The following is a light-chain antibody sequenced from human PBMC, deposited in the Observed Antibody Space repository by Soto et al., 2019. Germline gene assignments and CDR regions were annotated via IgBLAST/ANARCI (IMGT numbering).Light chain of an antibody. Sequence: DIQITQSPSTLSSSVLERFTITCRASQSISTWLAWYQQKPGKAPNLLIYDASTLESGVPSRFSGTGSGTEFTLTISSLQPDDFATYYCQQYDSPTWTFGQGTKVDI. V-gene: IGKV1-5*01. CDR3: QQYDSPTWT. J-gene: IGKJ1*01. CDR1: QSISTW. CDR2: DAS.